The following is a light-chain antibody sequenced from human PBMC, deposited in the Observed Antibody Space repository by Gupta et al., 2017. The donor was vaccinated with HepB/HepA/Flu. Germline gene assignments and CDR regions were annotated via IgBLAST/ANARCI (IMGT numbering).Light chain of an antibody. CDR2: AAS. CDR1: QDINNN. V-gene: IGKV1-16*01. CDR3: QQYYNYPMA. J-gene: IGKJ3*01. Sequence: DTQLTQSPSSVSASVGDRFSITCRASQDINNNLAWFQQKPGEAPKSLIYAASSLKSGVPSRFSGSESGTEFTLTISSLQPEDFGTYYCQQYYNYPMAFGPGTQVEIK.